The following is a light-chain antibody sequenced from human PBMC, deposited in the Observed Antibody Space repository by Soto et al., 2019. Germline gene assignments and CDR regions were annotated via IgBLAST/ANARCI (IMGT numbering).Light chain of an antibody. CDR3: QQYDNWPFT. J-gene: IGKJ3*01. Sequence: EIVMTQSPATLSVSPGERATLSCRASQSVSSNLAWYQQKRGQAPRLLIYGASTRATGIPARFGGSGSGTEFTLTISSLQSEDFAVYYCQQYDNWPFTFGPGTKVDIK. CDR2: GAS. V-gene: IGKV3-15*01. CDR1: QSVSSN.